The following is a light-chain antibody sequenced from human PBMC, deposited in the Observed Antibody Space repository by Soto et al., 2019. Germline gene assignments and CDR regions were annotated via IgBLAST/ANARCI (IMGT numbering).Light chain of an antibody. CDR1: QGVSGN. CDR2: GAS. V-gene: IGKV3-15*01. CDR3: QQRSNWPIN. J-gene: IGKJ5*01. Sequence: EIVMTQSPATLSVSPWERATLSFRASQGVSGNLAWYQQKPGQAPRLLIYGASTRATGIPARFSGSGSGTEFTLTISSLQSEDFAVYYCQQRSNWPINCGQGTRLEIK.